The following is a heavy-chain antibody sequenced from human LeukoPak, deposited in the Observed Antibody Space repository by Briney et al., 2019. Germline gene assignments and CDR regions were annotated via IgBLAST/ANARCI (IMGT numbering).Heavy chain of an antibody. Sequence: PGGSLRLSCAASDFTFSSYWMHWVRQAPGKGLVWVSRIIGDGGSTTYADSVKGRFTISRDNAKNTLYLQMNSLRAEDTAMYYCARGPRIAYYGVDVWGKGTTVTVSS. V-gene: IGHV3-74*03. CDR2: IIGDGGST. D-gene: IGHD6-13*01. CDR3: ARGPRIAYYGVDV. CDR1: DFTFSSYW. J-gene: IGHJ6*04.